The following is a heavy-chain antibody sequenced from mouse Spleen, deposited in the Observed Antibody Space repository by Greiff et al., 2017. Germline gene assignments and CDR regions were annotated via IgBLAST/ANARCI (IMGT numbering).Heavy chain of an antibody. CDR2: IDPSDSYT. Sequence: VQLQESGAELVMPGASVKLSCKASGYTFTSYWMHWVKQRPGQGLEWIGEIDPSDSYTNYNQKFKGKATLTVDKSSSTAYMQLSSLTSEDSAVYYCARTGSIYDGYYLFAYWGQGTLVTVSA. V-gene: IGHV1-69*01. CDR3: ARTGSIYDGYYLFAY. CDR1: GYTFTSYW. J-gene: IGHJ3*01. D-gene: IGHD2-3*01.